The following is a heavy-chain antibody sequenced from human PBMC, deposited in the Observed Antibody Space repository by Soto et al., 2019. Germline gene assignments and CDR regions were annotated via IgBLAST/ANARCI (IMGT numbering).Heavy chain of an antibody. CDR2: IWYDGSNK. CDR1: GFTFSSYG. V-gene: IGHV3-33*01. J-gene: IGHJ3*02. Sequence: QVQLVESGGGVVQPGRSLRLSCAASGFTFSSYGMHWVRQAPGKGLEWVAVIWYDGSNKYYADSVKGRFTISRDNSKNTLYLQMNSLRAENTAVYYGSRGPVAIWGQGTMVTVS. CDR3: SRGPVAI.